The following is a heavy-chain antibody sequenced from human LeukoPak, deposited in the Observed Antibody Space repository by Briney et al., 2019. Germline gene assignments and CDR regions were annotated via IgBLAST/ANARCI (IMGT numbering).Heavy chain of an antibody. V-gene: IGHV2-5*02. CDR2: IYWDDDK. CDR3: AHRGLVRYFDY. D-gene: IGHD6-19*01. J-gene: IGHJ4*02. CDR1: GFSLSTSGVG. Sequence: SGXTLVNPTQPLTLTCTFSGFSLSTSGVGVGWIRQPPGKALEWLALIYWDDDKRYNPSLKSRLTITKDTSKNQVVLTMTNMDPVDTATYYCAHRGLVRYFDYWGQGTLVTVSS.